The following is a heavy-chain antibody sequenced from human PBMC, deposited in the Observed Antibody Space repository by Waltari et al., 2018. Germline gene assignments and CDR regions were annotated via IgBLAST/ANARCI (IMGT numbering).Heavy chain of an antibody. V-gene: IGHV3-48*03. CDR2: ISSSGSTI. D-gene: IGHD6-13*01. Sequence: EVQLVESGGGLVQPGGSLRLSCAASGFTFNSYEMNWVRQAPGKGLEWGSYISSSGSTIYYADSVKGRFTISRDNAKNSLYLQMNSLRAEDTALYYCARDGSSSFGDNWFDPWGQGTLVTVSS. J-gene: IGHJ5*02. CDR1: GFTFNSYE. CDR3: ARDGSSSFGDNWFDP.